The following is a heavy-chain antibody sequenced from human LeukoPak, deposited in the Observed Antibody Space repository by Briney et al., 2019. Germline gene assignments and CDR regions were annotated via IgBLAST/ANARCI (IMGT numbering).Heavy chain of an antibody. CDR1: GWSFSAYY. D-gene: IGHD3-16*01. CDR3: AGRLRGFYFDY. J-gene: IGHJ4*02. V-gene: IGHV4-34*01. CDR2: INHRGST. Sequence: SETLSLTCAVYGWSFSAYYWSWIRQPPGKGLEWIGEINHRGSTNYNPSLKSRVTISVDTSKNQFSLKLSSVTAADTAVYYCAGRLRGFYFDYWGQGTLVTVSS.